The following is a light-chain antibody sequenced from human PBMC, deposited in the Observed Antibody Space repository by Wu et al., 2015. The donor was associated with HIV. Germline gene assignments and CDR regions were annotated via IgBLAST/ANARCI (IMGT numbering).Light chain of an antibody. J-gene: IGKJ4*01. CDR2: AAS. CDR1: QTIGSD. V-gene: IGKV1-39*01. CDR3: QQSYSTPPLT. Sequence: DIQMTQFPSSLPASVGDRVTITCRASQTIGSDLNWYQHKTGKAPKLLIYAASSLQGGVPSRFSGSGSGTDFTLTISSLQPEDFATYYCQQSYSTPPLTFGGGTKVEIK.